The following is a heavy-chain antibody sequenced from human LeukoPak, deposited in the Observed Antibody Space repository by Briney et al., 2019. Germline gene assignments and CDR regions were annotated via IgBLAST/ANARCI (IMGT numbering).Heavy chain of an antibody. CDR1: GFTFSSYG. CDR3: AKVGSTAVFGY. CDR2: ISGSGGST. D-gene: IGHD4-23*01. J-gene: IGHJ4*02. Sequence: GGSLRLSCAASGFTFSSYGMSWVRQAPGKGLEWVSAISGSGGSTYYADSVKGRFTISRDNSKNTLYLQTNSLRAEDTAVYYCAKVGSTAVFGYWGQGTLVTVSS. V-gene: IGHV3-23*01.